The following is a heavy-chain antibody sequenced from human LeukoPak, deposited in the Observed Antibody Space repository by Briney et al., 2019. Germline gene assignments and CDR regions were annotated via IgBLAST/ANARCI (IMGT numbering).Heavy chain of an antibody. CDR2: IYHSGST. D-gene: IGHD3-22*01. V-gene: IGHV4-38-2*02. J-gene: IGHJ4*02. CDR3: ARDYYDSSGYYDY. CDR1: GYSISSGYY. Sequence: SETLSLTCTVSGYSISSGYYWGWIRQPPGKGLEWIGSIYHSGSTYYNPSLKSRVTISVDTSKNQFSLKLSSVTAADTAVYYCARDYYDSSGYYDYWGQGTLVTVSS.